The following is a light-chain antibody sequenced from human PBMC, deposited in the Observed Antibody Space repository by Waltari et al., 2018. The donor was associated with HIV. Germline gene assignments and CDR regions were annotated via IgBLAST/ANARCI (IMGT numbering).Light chain of an antibody. Sequence: EIVLTQPPGSLSLSPGESATLSCRASQTISNKFLAWYQQNPGRTPRLLIYVASTRATAIPDRFTGSGSGTDFTLTITRLEPEDSGVYYCQQYGRSPPVTFGQGTRLEIK. CDR1: QTISNKF. CDR3: QQYGRSPPVT. V-gene: IGKV3-20*01. CDR2: VAS. J-gene: IGKJ5*01.